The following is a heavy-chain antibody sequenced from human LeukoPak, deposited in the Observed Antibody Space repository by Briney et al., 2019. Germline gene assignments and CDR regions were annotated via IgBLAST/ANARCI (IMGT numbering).Heavy chain of an antibody. CDR2: INHSGST. Sequence: PSETLSLTCAVYGGSFSGYYWSWVRQPPGKGLEWIGEINHSGSTNYNPSLKRRVTISVDTSKNQFSLKLSSVTAADTAVYYCAREGWGSSWYAAVLDYWGQGTLVTVSS. V-gene: IGHV4-34*01. CDR3: AREGWGSSWYAAVLDY. D-gene: IGHD6-13*01. J-gene: IGHJ4*02. CDR1: GGSFSGYY.